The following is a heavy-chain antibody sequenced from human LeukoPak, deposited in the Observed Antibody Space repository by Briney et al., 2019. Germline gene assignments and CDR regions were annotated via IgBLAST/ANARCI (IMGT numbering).Heavy chain of an antibody. Sequence: GVSLRLSCAASGFNFDDYGMSWVRQAPGKGLEWVSGINWNGASTSYADSVKGRFTISRDNAKNSLYLQMNSLRDEDTALYYCARGYSGYDFGRYFDSWGQGTLVTVSS. J-gene: IGHJ4*02. V-gene: IGHV3-20*04. CDR2: INWNGAST. CDR1: GFNFDDYG. CDR3: ARGYSGYDFGRYFDS. D-gene: IGHD5-12*01.